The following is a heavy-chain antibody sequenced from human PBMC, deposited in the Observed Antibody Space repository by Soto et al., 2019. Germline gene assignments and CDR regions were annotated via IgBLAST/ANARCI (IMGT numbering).Heavy chain of an antibody. V-gene: IGHV3-23*01. D-gene: IGHD6-6*01. Sequence: EVQLLESGGGLVQAGGSRRPPCPPSGFSFSTNPMTWFRQAPGKGLEWVSAISGRGGSTYYADSVKGRFTISRDNSKNTLYLQMNSLRAEDTAVYYCAKNWDTTFSSSSHWGQGTLVTVSS. CDR3: AKNWDTTFSSSSH. CDR2: ISGRGGST. J-gene: IGHJ4*02. CDR1: GFSFSTNP.